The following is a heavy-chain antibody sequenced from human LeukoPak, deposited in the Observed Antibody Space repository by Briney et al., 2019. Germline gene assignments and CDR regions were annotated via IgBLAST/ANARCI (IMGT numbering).Heavy chain of an antibody. CDR2: ISYDGSNK. J-gene: IGHJ4*02. CDR1: GFTFSSYA. Sequence: GGSLRLSCAASGFTFSSYAMHWVRQAPGKGLEWVAVISYDGSNKYYADSVKGRFTISRDNSKNTLYLQMNSLRAEDTAVYYCARDRLPEYYFDNWGQGTLVLVSS. CDR3: ARDRLPEYYFDN. V-gene: IGHV3-30*04.